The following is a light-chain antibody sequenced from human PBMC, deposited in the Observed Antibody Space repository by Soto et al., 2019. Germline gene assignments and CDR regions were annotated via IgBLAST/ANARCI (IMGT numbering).Light chain of an antibody. CDR2: GAS. Sequence: EIVLTQSPGTLSLSPGERATLSCRASQSVSSSYLAWYQQKPGQAPRLLIYGASSRATGIPDRFSGSGSGTDFTLTISSLQPEDFATYYCQQSYSTPWTLGQGTKVDIK. CDR1: QSVSSSY. J-gene: IGKJ1*01. CDR3: QQSYSTPWT. V-gene: IGKV3-20*01.